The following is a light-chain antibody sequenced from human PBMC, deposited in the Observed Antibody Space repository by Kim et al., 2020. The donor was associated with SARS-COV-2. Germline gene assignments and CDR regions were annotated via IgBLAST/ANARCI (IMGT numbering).Light chain of an antibody. J-gene: IGLJ3*02. Sequence: GRSITISCTGTSSDVGAYKYVSWYQQHPGKAPKRMIYDVSNRPSGVSNRFSGSKSGNTASLTISGLQAEDEADYYCSSDTSSNTRVFGGGTKVTVL. CDR2: DVS. CDR1: SSDVGAYKY. V-gene: IGLV2-14*03. CDR3: SSDTSSNTRV.